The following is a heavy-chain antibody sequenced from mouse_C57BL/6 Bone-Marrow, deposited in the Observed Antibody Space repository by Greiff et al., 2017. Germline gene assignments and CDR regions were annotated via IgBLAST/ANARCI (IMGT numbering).Heavy chain of an antibody. CDR2: ISSGGSYT. V-gene: IGHV5-6*01. Sequence: EVKLMESGGDLVKPGGSLKLSCAASGFTFSSYGMSWVRQTPDKRLEWVATISSGGSYTYYPDSVKGRFTISRDTAKNTLYLQMSSLKSEGTAMYDCARLTTVIYWYFDVWGTGTTVTVSS. J-gene: IGHJ1*03. D-gene: IGHD1-1*01. CDR1: GFTFSSYG. CDR3: ARLTTVIYWYFDV.